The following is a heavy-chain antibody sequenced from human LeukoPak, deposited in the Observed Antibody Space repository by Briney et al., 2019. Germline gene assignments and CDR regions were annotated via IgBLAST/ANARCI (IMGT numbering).Heavy chain of an antibody. CDR3: ARLAVGNADSSSSADNWFDP. V-gene: IGHV4-34*01. CDR2: INHSGST. Sequence: SETLSLTCAVYGGSFSGYYWSWIRQPPGKGLEWIGEINHSGSTNYNPSLKSRVTISVDTSKNQFSLKLSSVTAADTAVYYCARLAVGNADSSSSADNWFDPWGQGTLATVSS. D-gene: IGHD6-6*01. J-gene: IGHJ5*02. CDR1: GGSFSGYY.